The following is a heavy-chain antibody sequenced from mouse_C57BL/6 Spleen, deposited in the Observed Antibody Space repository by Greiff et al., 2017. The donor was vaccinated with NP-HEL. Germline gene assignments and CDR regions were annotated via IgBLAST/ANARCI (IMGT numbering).Heavy chain of an antibody. CDR2: IYPGDGDT. V-gene: IGHV1-82*01. CDR1: GYAFSSSW. Sequence: QVQLQQSGPELVKPGASVKISCKASGYAFSSSWMNWVKQRPGKGLEWIGRIYPGDGDTNYNGKFKGKATLTADKSSSTAYMQLSSLTSEDSAVYFCARGDDGYYFYYFDYWGQGTTLTVSS. J-gene: IGHJ2*01. D-gene: IGHD2-3*01. CDR3: ARGDDGYYFYYFDY.